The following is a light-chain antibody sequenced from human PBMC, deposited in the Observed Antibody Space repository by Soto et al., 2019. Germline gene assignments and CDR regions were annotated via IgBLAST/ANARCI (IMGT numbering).Light chain of an antibody. CDR3: QKHNNWPPIT. J-gene: IGKJ5*01. Sequence: SPATLSVSPGERATLSCRASQSVSSNLAWYQQKPGQAPRLLIYGASTRATGIPARFSGSGSGTEFTLTISSPQSEDFAVYYCQKHNNWPPITFGQGTRLEIK. CDR2: GAS. CDR1: QSVSSN. V-gene: IGKV3-15*01.